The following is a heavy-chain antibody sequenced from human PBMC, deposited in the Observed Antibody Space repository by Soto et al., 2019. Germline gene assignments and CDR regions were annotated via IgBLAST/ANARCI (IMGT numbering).Heavy chain of an antibody. D-gene: IGHD1-1*01. CDR3: ARLAPRDGDPKTVRAFDI. CDR1: GGSFTSFF. CDR2: ISSSGST. Sequence: QVQLQESGPGLVKPSETLSLTCTVSGGSFTSFFWSWIRQPPGKGLEWIAYISSSGSTKYNPSLKSRVTISLDTSKNQFSLRSISVTAADTAVYYCARLAPRDGDPKTVRAFDIWGQGTMVTVSS. J-gene: IGHJ3*02. V-gene: IGHV4-59*01.